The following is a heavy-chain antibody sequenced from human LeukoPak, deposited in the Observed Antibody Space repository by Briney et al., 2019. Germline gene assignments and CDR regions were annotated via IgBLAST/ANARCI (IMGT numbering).Heavy chain of an antibody. J-gene: IGHJ4*02. D-gene: IGHD2-15*01. CDR1: GFAFSSHS. CDR2: MSNTGHT. V-gene: IGHV3-21*01. CDR3: AREWYGKQDLDY. Sequence: GGSLRLSCVASGFAFSSHSMNWVRQAPGKGLEWVSSMSNTGHTFYADSVKGRFTISSDNAKNSLYLQMNSLRAEDTAVYYWAREWYGKQDLDYWGRGTLVTVSS.